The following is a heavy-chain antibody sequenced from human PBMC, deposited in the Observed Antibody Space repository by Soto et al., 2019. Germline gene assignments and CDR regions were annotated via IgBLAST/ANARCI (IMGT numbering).Heavy chain of an antibody. CDR1: GGPIISYY. D-gene: IGHD1-26*01. V-gene: IGHV4-59*12. J-gene: IGHJ3*02. CDR2: IYYSGST. Sequence: SETPSLTCTVSGGPIISYYWSWIREPPVKGLEWIGDIYYSGSTNYNPSVKSRVTISVDTSKNQFSLKLSSVTAADTAVYYCARFNTGSYYEAFDIWGQGTMVTVSS. CDR3: ARFNTGSYYEAFDI.